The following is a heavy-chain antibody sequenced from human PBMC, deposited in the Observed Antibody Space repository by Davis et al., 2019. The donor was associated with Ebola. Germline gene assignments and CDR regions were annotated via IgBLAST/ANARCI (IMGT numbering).Heavy chain of an antibody. CDR2: IKNEESSI. Sequence: GESLKISCAASGFNFGIYWMHWVRQVPGKGLVWVSRIKNEESSIQYADSAKGRFTISRDNGKNTLYLQMSSLRVEDTAVYYCAGGPDSDLSHFDYWGQGTLVTVSS. CDR3: AGGPDSDLSHFDY. V-gene: IGHV3-74*03. CDR1: GFNFGIYW. D-gene: IGHD2-15*01. J-gene: IGHJ4*02.